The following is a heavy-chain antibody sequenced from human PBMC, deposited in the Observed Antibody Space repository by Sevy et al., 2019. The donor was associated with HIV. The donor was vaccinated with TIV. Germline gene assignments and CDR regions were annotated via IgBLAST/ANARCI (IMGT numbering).Heavy chain of an antibody. CDR2: MNPNSGNT. J-gene: IGHJ4*02. Sequence: ASVKVYCKASGYTFTSYDINWVRQATGQGLEWMGWMNPNSGNTGYAQKFQGRVTMTRNTSISTAYMELRSLGSEDTAMYYCARAGSGWYDHYFDPWGQGTRVTVSS. D-gene: IGHD6-19*01. CDR1: GYTFTSYD. CDR3: ARAGSGWYDHYFDP. V-gene: IGHV1-8*01.